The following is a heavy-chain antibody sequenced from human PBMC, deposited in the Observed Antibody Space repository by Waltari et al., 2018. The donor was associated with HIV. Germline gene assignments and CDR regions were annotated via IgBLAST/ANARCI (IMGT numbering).Heavy chain of an antibody. CDR3: ARVGDRTYAMDV. V-gene: IGHV3-48*04. Sequence: EVQLVESGGGLIQPGGSLSRSCADSGFAVSDLSMNWVRQAPGKGLEWLSYISSGSSNIYYADSVKGRFTISRDNAKTSLYLQMNSLRAEDTAVYYCARVGDRTYAMDVWGQGTTVTVSS. CDR2: ISSGSSNI. J-gene: IGHJ6*02. D-gene: IGHD2-21*02. CDR1: GFAVSDLS.